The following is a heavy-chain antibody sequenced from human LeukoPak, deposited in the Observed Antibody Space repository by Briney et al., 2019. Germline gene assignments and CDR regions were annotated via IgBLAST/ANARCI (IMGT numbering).Heavy chain of an antibody. CDR1: GFTFSNYA. CDR2: ISSNGDRT. J-gene: IGHJ4*02. CDR3: ARGSRNHYDYSGYYSY. D-gene: IGHD3-22*01. V-gene: IGHV3-64*01. Sequence: TGGSLRLSCAASGFTFSNYAMHWVRQAPGKGLEYVSAISSNGDRTFYANFVKGRFTISRDNSKNTLYLQMGSLRAEDMAVYYCARGSRNHYDYSGYYSYWGQGTLVTVSS.